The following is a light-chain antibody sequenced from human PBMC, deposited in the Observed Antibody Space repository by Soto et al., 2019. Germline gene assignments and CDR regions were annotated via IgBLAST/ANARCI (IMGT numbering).Light chain of an antibody. CDR1: QSVGSY. J-gene: IGKJ4*01. CDR3: QQRSDWPST. Sequence: EIVLTQSPVTLSLSPGERATLSCRASQSVGSYFAWYQQKPGQAPRLLIYDASNRATGIPARFSVSGSGTDFTLTISSLEPEDFAVYYCQQRSDWPSTFGGGTKVEIK. V-gene: IGKV3-11*01. CDR2: DAS.